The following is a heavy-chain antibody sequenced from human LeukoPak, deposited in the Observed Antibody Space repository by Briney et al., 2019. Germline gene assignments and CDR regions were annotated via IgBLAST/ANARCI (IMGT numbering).Heavy chain of an antibody. CDR2: IYSSGTT. CDR3: ARSVTGANNWFDP. D-gene: IGHD1-20*01. V-gene: IGHV4-4*09. CDR1: GGSVSPYY. Sequence: SETLSLTCTVSGGSVSPYYWSWIRQPPGKGLEWVGTIYSSGTTYYNPSLTSRVTISIDTSKNQFSLKLTSVTAADTAVYYCARSVTGANNWFDPWGQGTLVTVSS. J-gene: IGHJ5*02.